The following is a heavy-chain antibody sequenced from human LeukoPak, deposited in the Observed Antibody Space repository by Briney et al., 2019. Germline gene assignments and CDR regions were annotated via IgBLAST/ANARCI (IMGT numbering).Heavy chain of an antibody. V-gene: IGHV3-23*01. J-gene: IGHJ4*02. CDR2: ISGSGGST. Sequence: GGSLRLSCAASGFTFSSYSMNWVRQAPGKGLEWVSAISGSGGSTYYADSVKGRFTISRDNSKNTLYLQMNSLRAEDTAVYYCAKDLVLWFGELLPSGFDYWGQGTLVTVSS. CDR3: AKDLVLWFGELLPSGFDY. CDR1: GFTFSSYS. D-gene: IGHD3-10*01.